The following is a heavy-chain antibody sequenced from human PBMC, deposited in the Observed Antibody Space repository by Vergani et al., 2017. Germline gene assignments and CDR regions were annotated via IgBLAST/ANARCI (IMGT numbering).Heavy chain of an antibody. Sequence: EVQLVESGGGLVQPGRSLRLSCAASGFTFDDYAMHWVRQAPGKGLEWVSGISWNSGSKGYADSVKGRFTISRGNAKNSLYLQMNSLRAEDTALYYCAKEGSWSHPRFDYWGQGTLVTVSS. V-gene: IGHV3-9*01. D-gene: IGHD6-13*01. CDR1: GFTFDDYA. J-gene: IGHJ4*02. CDR3: AKEGSWSHPRFDY. CDR2: ISWNSGSK.